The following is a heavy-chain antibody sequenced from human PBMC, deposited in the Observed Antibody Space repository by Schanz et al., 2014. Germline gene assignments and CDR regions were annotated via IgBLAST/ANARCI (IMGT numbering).Heavy chain of an antibody. CDR1: GFTFGDYA. CDR2: VSDDGNKK. J-gene: IGHJ4*02. D-gene: IGHD1-1*01. V-gene: IGHV3-30*18. CDR3: AKDLDANYFDY. Sequence: VQLLESGGGLVQPGGSLRLSCAASGFTFGDYAMTWVRQAPGKGLEWVAVVSDDGNKKYYADSVKGRFTISRDNSKNTLYLQMNGLRGEDTAVYYCAKDLDANYFDYWGQGILVTVSS.